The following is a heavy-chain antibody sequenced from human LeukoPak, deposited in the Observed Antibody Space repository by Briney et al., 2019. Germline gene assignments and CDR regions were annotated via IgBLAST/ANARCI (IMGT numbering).Heavy chain of an antibody. V-gene: IGHV3-30*03. CDR2: ISYDGSNK. J-gene: IGHJ6*03. CDR1: GFTFSSYG. D-gene: IGHD2/OR15-2a*01. CDR3: ASGFFYYYYMDV. Sequence: GGSLRLSCAASGFTFSSYGMHWVRQAPGKGLEWVAVISYDGSNKYYADSVKGRFTISRDNSKNTLYLQMNSLRAEDTAVYYCASGFFYYYYMDVWGKGTTVTISS.